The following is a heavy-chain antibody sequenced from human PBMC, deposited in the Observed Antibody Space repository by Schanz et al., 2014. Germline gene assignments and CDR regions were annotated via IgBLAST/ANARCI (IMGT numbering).Heavy chain of an antibody. D-gene: IGHD6-19*01. J-gene: IGHJ4*02. CDR2: ISDNGIST. V-gene: IGHV3-23*04. Sequence: EVPLVESGGGLVKPGGSLRLSCAASGFTFSNYSMNWVRQAPGKGLEWVSGISDNGISTYYADSVKGRFSISRENSKSILYLQMNSLRAEDTAVYYCAKAGSGWSTAGYYYWGQGTLVAVSS. CDR1: GFTFSNYS. CDR3: AKAGSGWSTAGYYY.